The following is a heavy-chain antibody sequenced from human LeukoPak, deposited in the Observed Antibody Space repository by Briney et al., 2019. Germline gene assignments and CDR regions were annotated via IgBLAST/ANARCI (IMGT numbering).Heavy chain of an antibody. CDR2: IKQDGSEK. Sequence: GGSLRLSCAASGFSFNSYWMSWVRQAPGKGLEWVANIKQDGSEKYYVDSVKGRFTISRDNAKSALYLQMNSLRAEDTALYYCARGTWNFDLLGRGTLLSVSS. CDR1: GFSFNSYW. V-gene: IGHV3-7*04. CDR3: ARGTWNFDL. J-gene: IGHJ2*01.